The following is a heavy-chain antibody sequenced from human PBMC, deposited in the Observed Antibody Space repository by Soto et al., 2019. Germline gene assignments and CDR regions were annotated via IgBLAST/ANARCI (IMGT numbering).Heavy chain of an antibody. CDR2: ISQDGAIA. Sequence: VQLVESGGGLVQPGGSLRLSCAASGFAFGSYWMHWVRQAPGKGLVWVSRISQDGAIATQADSVKGRFTISRDNGKNTLLLQMSRLRAHDTGFYYCVRDQRRWNECADQWGQGPLVNVSS. J-gene: IGHJ4*02. CDR3: VRDQRRWNECADQ. D-gene: IGHD1-1*01. V-gene: IGHV3-74*01. CDR1: GFAFGSYW.